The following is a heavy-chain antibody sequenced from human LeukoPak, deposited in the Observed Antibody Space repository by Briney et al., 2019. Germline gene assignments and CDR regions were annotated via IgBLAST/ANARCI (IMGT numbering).Heavy chain of an antibody. V-gene: IGHV1-18*01. J-gene: IGHJ6*02. CDR1: GYTFTSYG. D-gene: IGHD4-11*01. Sequence: ASVTASCTASGYTFTSYGISWVRQAPGQGLEWMGWISAYNGNTNYAQKFQGGVTMTRNTSISTAYMELSSLRSEDTAVYYCARVVWEEQTKGNYENFYYYYYYGMDVWGQGTTVTVSS. CDR2: ISAYNGNT. CDR3: ARVVWEEQTKGNYENFYYYYYYGMDV.